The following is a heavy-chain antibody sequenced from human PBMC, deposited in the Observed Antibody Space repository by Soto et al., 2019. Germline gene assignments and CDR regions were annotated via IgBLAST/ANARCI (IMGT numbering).Heavy chain of an antibody. CDR3: ARDWYESGYTSDY. Sequence: QVQLVQSGAEVKKPGASVKASCKASGYTFTSYYMHWVRQAPGQGLEWMGIINPSGGSTSYAQRCQGRVTMTRDTSTSTVYMELSSLRSEDTAVYYCARDWYESGYTSDYWGEGTLVTVSS. CDR2: INPSGGST. V-gene: IGHV1-46*01. D-gene: IGHD5-12*01. CDR1: GYTFTSYY. J-gene: IGHJ4*02.